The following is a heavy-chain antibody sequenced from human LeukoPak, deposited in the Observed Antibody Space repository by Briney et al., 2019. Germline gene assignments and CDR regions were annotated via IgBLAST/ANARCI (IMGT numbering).Heavy chain of an antibody. CDR1: GYSFTSYW. CDR3: ARRGTLQGDSCSWHPGDY. Sequence: GESLKISCKGSGYSFTSYWISWVRQMPGKGLEWMGRIDPSDSYTNYSPSFQGHVTISADKSISTAYLQWSSLKASDTAMYYCARRGTLQGDSCSWHPGDYWGQGTLVTVSS. D-gene: IGHD6-13*01. J-gene: IGHJ4*01. V-gene: IGHV5-10-1*01. CDR2: IDPSDSYT.